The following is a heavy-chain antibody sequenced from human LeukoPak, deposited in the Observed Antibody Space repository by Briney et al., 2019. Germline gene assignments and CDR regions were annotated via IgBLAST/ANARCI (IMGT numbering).Heavy chain of an antibody. CDR1: GGSISSYY. V-gene: IGHV4-59*12. Sequence: PSETLSLTCTVSGGSISSYYWSWIRQPPGKGLEWIGYIYYSGSTNYNPSLKSRVTISVDTSKNQFSLKLSSVTAADTAVYYCARDKAYYYDSSTHAFDIWGQGTMVTVSS. D-gene: IGHD3-22*01. CDR3: ARDKAYYYDSSTHAFDI. J-gene: IGHJ3*02. CDR2: IYYSGST.